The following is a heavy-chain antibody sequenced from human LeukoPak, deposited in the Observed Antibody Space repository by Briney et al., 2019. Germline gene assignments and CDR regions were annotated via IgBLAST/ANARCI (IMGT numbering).Heavy chain of an antibody. J-gene: IGHJ4*01. D-gene: IGHD2-21*02. CDR1: GGSSSGYY. CDR3: APTFGGYSDFDY. CDR2: ITHTGRT. Sequence: SETLSLTCAVHGGSSSGYYSSWVRQPPGKGLEWIGEITHTGRTNYNPSLKSRVTISVDTSKNQFSLRLNSVTAADTAVYYCAPTFGGYSDFDYWGQGTLVTVSS. V-gene: IGHV4-34*08.